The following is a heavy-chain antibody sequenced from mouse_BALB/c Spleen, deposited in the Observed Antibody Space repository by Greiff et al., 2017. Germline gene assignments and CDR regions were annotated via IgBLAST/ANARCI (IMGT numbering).Heavy chain of an antibody. CDR3: ARIPLAY. V-gene: IGHV3-6*02. CDR1: GYSITSGYY. D-gene: IGHD5-1-1*01. Sequence: EVKVEESGPGLVKPSQSLSLTCSVTGYSITSGYYWNWIRQFPGNKLEWMGYISYDGSNNYNPSLKNRISITRDTSKNQFFLKLNSVTTEDTATYYCARIPLAYWGQGTLVTVSA. J-gene: IGHJ3*01. CDR2: ISYDGSN.